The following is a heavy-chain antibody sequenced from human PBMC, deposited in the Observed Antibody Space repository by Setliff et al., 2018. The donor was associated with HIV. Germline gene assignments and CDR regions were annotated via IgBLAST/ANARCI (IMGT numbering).Heavy chain of an antibody. CDR3: ARSGTHLEESRGSSGWVSAAFDI. J-gene: IGHJ3*02. V-gene: IGHV4-59*01. CDR2: IQYSDSS. Sequence: SETLSLTCTVSGGSMSNYYWSWIRQPPGKRLEWIASIQYSDSSHYNPSLQSRVTMPVDTSTKQFSLYLSSVNETDTAVYYCARSGTHLEESRGSSGWVSAAFDIWGQGTMVTVSS. D-gene: IGHD6-19*01. CDR1: GGSMSNYY.